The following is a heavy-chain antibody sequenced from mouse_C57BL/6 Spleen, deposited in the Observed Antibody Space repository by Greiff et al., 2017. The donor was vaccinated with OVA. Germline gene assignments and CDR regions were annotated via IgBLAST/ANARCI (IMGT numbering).Heavy chain of an antibody. CDR3: ARSALITTVVARGYAMDY. D-gene: IGHD1-1*01. J-gene: IGHJ4*01. V-gene: IGHV1-18*01. CDR2: INPNNGGT. Sequence: EVQLQQSGPELVKPGASVKIPCKASGYTFTDYNMDWVKQSHGKSLEWIGDINPNNGGTIYNQKFKGKATLTVDKSSSTAYMELRSLTSEDTAVYYCARSALITTVVARGYAMDYWGQGTSVTVSS. CDR1: GYTFTDYN.